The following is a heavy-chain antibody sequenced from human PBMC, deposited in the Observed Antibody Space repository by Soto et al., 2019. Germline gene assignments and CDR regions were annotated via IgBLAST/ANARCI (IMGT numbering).Heavy chain of an antibody. V-gene: IGHV3-30*03. CDR2: LSYDGSET. CDR3: SIVRVADSALDH. J-gene: IGHJ4*02. Sequence: PGGSLRLSCVGSGFIFSNNGVHWVRQTPGKGLEWVAFLSYDGSETFYADSVKGRFTVSRDNSKNTLFLHMRNLRRDDTAVYYCSIVRVADSALDHWGQGTLVTVSS. D-gene: IGHD3-10*02. CDR1: GFIFSNNG.